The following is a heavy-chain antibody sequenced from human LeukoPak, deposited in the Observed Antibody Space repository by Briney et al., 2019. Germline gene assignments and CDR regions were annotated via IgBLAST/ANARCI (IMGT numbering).Heavy chain of an antibody. J-gene: IGHJ4*02. CDR3: ARGWLAETTVVTPYNY. CDR1: GNTLTDLS. D-gene: IGHD4-23*01. Sequence: ASVKVSCKVSGNTLTDLSIHWVRQAPGKGLDWMGGFDPEDAEIIYAGKFQDRVTMTEDPSTDTAYLELSSLRSEDTAVYYCARGWLAETTVVTPYNYWGQGTLVTVSS. V-gene: IGHV1-24*01. CDR2: FDPEDAEI.